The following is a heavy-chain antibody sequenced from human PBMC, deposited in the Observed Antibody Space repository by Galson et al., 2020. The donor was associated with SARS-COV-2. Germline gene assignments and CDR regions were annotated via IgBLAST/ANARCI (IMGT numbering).Heavy chain of an antibody. CDR1: RCAFSSYA. D-gene: IGHD3-10*01. CDR3: VRIASKSGSDY. Sequence: SVKVPCKDSRCAFSSYALSWVRQAPGQALEWLGRTVPYLNFTYYAQHSEGRVTITSDDSTGTTHMELSSLPSEDTARYYCVRIASKSGSDYWGQGTLVTVSS. V-gene: IGHV1-69*10. CDR2: TVPYLNFT. J-gene: IGHJ4*02.